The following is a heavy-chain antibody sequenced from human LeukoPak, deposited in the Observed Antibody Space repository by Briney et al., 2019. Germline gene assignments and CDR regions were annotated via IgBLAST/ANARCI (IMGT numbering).Heavy chain of an antibody. V-gene: IGHV3-15*01. CDR2: IRSKTHGGTA. Sequence: PGGSLRLSCAASGFTFSYPWVSWVRQAPGKGLEWVGRIRSKTHGGTADYAAPVKGRFTISRDDSKNTLYLQMNSLKSEDTAVYYCTMENSGARAWGQGTLVTVSS. CDR3: TMENSGARA. CDR1: GFTFSYPW. J-gene: IGHJ4*02. D-gene: IGHD4-17*01.